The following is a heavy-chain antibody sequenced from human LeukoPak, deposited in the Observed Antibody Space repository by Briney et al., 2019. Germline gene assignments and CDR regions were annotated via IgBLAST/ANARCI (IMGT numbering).Heavy chain of an antibody. Sequence: SETLSLTCTVSGGSISSYYWSWLRQPPGKGLEWIGYIYYSGSTNYNPSLTSRVTISVDTSKNQFSLKLSSVTAADTAVYYCARVGGVGGTNFDYWGQGTLVTVSS. J-gene: IGHJ4*02. CDR2: IYYSGST. CDR3: ARVGGVGGTNFDY. D-gene: IGHD2-15*01. CDR1: GGSISSYY. V-gene: IGHV4-59*01.